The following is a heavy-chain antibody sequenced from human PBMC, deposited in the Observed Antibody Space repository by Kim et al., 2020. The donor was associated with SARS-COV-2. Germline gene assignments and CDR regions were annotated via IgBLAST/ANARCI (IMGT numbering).Heavy chain of an antibody. Sequence: GGSLRLSCAASGFTFSSYSMNWVRQAPGKGLEWVSSISSSSSYIYYADSVKGRFTISRDNAKNSLYLQMNSLRAEDTAVYYCARDKGEPYGFYDYWGQGTLVTVSS. CDR3: ARDKGEPYGFYDY. J-gene: IGHJ4*02. V-gene: IGHV3-21*01. CDR1: GFTFSSYS. D-gene: IGHD3-10*01. CDR2: ISSSSSYI.